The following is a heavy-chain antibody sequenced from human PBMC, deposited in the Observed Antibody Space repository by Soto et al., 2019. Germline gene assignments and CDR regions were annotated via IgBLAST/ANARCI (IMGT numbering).Heavy chain of an antibody. CDR2: IYHGGST. J-gene: IGHJ5*02. CDR3: ARAIVVLNSRWFDP. D-gene: IGHD2-8*01. CDR1: GASVRSPGSP. Sequence: ASETLSLTCAVSGASVRSPGSPWSWVRQPPGKGLEWVGYIYHGGSTFYNPSLKSRVTISVDRSKNQFSLKLNSVTAADTAVYYCARAIVVLNSRWFDPWGQGTLVTVSS. V-gene: IGHV4-30-2*01.